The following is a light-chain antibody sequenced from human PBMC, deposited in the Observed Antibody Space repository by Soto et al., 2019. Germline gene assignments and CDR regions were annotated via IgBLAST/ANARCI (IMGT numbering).Light chain of an antibody. CDR3: HKRKRWTRT. V-gene: IGKV3-11*01. CDR1: QYINTR. CDR2: QTS. Sequence: EIVLTQSPATLSSFPVDRVTLSCRASQYINTRLAWYQHRPGQAPRLLIYQTSLSAAGIPAGFSASGSGTNFTLTISDVQPEDFALYYCHKRKRWTRTFGQGTKVDI. J-gene: IGKJ1*01.